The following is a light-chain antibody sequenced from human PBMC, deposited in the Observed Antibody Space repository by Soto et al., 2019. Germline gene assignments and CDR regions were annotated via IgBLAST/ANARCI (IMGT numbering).Light chain of an antibody. CDR3: QHYENWPLYT. CDR2: GAS. J-gene: IGKJ2*01. Sequence: EIVVTQSPATLSVSPVERATLSVRASQDVGSKLAWYQQKPGQAPRLLIYGASTRATGIPARFSGSGSGTEFTLTISRLQSEDFAVYFCQHYENWPLYTFGQGTKVDIK. CDR1: QDVGSK. V-gene: IGKV3-15*01.